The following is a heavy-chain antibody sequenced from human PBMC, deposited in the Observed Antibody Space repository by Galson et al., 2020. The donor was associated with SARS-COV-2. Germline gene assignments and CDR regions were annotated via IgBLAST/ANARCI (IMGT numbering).Heavy chain of an antibody. J-gene: IGHJ4*02. CDR1: GDSVSSNRVA. V-gene: IGHV6-1*01. Sequence: SQTLSLTCAISGDSVSSNRVAWNWIRQSPSRGLEWLGRTYYRSRWSNEYSISVKSRITINPDTSKNQFSLHLNSVTPEDTAVYYCVRERWEGLIDYWGQGTLVTVSS. CDR3: VRERWEGLIDY. D-gene: IGHD1-26*01. CDR2: TYYRSRWSN.